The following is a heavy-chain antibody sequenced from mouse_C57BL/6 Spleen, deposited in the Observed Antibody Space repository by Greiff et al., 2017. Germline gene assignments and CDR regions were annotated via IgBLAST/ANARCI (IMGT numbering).Heavy chain of an antibody. V-gene: IGHV14-1*01. CDR1: GFNIKDYY. J-gene: IGHJ3*01. Sequence: VQLQQSGAELVRPGASVKLSCTASGFNIKDYYMHWVKQRPEQGLEWIGRIDPEDGDTEYAPKFQGKATMTADTSSNTAYLQLSSLTSEDTAVYYCTTSLDSSGDRCAYWGQGTLVTVSA. D-gene: IGHD3-2*02. CDR2: IDPEDGDT. CDR3: TTSLDSSGDRCAY.